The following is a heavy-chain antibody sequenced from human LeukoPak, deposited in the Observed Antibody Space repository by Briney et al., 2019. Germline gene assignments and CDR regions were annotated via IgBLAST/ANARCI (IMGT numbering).Heavy chain of an antibody. V-gene: IGHV1-2*02. CDR1: GYTFTGYY. Sequence: ASVKVSCKASGYTFTGYYMHWVRQAPGQGLEWMRWINPNSGGTNYAQKFQGRVTMTRDTSISTAYMELSSLRSEDTAVYYCARGKGSTSCYMWGQGTLVTVSS. J-gene: IGHJ4*02. D-gene: IGHD2-2*02. CDR2: INPNSGGT. CDR3: ARGKGSTSCYM.